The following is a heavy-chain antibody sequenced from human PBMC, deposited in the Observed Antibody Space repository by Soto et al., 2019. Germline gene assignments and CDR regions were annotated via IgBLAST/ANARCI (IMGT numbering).Heavy chain of an antibody. CDR2: IYYSGTT. Sequence: PSETLSLTCIVSGGSISSSNWWSWVRQPPGKGLEWIGEIYYSGTTKYNPSLKSRVTISVDKSKSQFSLKLYSATAADTAVYYCARAQGYCDGGRCYVFDSWGQGTPVPVSS. CDR1: GGSISSSNW. D-gene: IGHD2-15*01. J-gene: IGHJ4*02. CDR3: ARAQGYCDGGRCYVFDS. V-gene: IGHV4-4*02.